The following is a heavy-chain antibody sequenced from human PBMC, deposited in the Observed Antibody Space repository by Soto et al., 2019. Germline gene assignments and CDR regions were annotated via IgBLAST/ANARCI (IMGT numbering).Heavy chain of an antibody. CDR1: EFTFSDYY. Sequence: LVESGGGLVKPGASLRLSCLASEFTFSDYYMHWIRQAPGKGLEWISYITSSSTNTDYADSVKGRFTITRDNAKNSLFLQMNSLSVDDTAIYFCARGAPWCVTFPFDIWGQGTLVSVSS. D-gene: IGHD2-8*01. V-gene: IGHV3-11*05. CDR2: ITSSSTNT. J-gene: IGHJ3*02. CDR3: ARGAPWCVTFPFDI.